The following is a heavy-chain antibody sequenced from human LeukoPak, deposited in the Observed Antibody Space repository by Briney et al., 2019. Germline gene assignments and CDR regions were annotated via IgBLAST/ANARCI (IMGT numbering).Heavy chain of an antibody. CDR2: ISPHNGNT. J-gene: IGHJ4*02. V-gene: IGHV1-18*01. CDR3: ARDLNYVTLGYDILADVGYYFDY. CDR1: GYTFNMYG. Sequence: GASVKVSCKASGYTFNMYGISWVRQAPGQGLQWLGWISPHNGNTKYAQDLQGRVSMTTDTSTSTAYLELRSLRSDDTAIYYCARDLNYVTLGYDILADVGYYFDYWGQGSLVTVSS. D-gene: IGHD3-9*01.